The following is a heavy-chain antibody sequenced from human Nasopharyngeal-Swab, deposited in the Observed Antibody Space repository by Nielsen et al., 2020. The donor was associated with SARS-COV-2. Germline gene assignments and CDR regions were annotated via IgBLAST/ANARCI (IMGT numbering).Heavy chain of an antibody. J-gene: IGHJ4*02. V-gene: IGHV3-73*01. CDR1: GFIFSGSA. CDR2: IGDKDHNYAT. CDR3: TTDYYFDY. Sequence: GESLKISCAASGFIFSGSAVHWVRQASGKRLEWVGRIGDKDHNYATTYGAAVKGRFTISRDDSKNTAFLQMDSLKTEDTALYYCTTDYYFDYWGQGTLVTVSS.